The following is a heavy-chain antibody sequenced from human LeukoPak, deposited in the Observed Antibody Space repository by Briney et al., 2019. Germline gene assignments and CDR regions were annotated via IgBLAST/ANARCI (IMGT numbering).Heavy chain of an antibody. CDR1: GFTFSDYW. V-gene: IGHV3-74*01. CDR3: ARERFSHYYYYGMDV. CDR2: INTDGSTT. J-gene: IGHJ6*02. Sequence: GGSLRLSCAASGFTFSDYWMHWVRQAPGKGLVWVSRINTDGSTTNYADSVKGRFTNSRDNSDNILYLQMNSLRAEDTAVYYCARERFSHYYYYGMDVWGQGTTVTVSS. D-gene: IGHD3-16*01.